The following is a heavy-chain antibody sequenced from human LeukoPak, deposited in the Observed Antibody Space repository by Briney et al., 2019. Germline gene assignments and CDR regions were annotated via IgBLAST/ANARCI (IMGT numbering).Heavy chain of an antibody. CDR2: IRYDGSNK. Sequence: GGSLRLSCAASGFTFSSYGMHWVRQAPGKGLEWVALIRYDGSNKYYADSVKGRFTISRDNSKNTLYLQMNSLRAEDTAVYYCAIPFGRGVVVPAAIGGGIDYWGQGTLVTVSS. J-gene: IGHJ4*02. CDR3: AIPFGRGVVVPAAIGGGIDY. CDR1: GFTFSSYG. V-gene: IGHV3-30*02. D-gene: IGHD2-2*01.